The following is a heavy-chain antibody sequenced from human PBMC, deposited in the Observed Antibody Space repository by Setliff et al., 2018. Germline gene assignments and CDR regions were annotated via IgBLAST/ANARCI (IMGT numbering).Heavy chain of an antibody. J-gene: IGHJ6*03. CDR1: GASINSSTFF. CDR2: IYYSGTT. CDR3: ARRPYQHYDSSGYSVNYYMDV. Sequence: SETLCLTCIVSGASINSSTFFWGWIRQPPGKGLEWIGSIYYSGTTYYNPSVRSRVTISVDTSKNQFSLKLSSVTAADTAVYFCARRPYQHYDSSGYSVNYYMDVWGKGTTVTVSS. V-gene: IGHV4-39*01. D-gene: IGHD3-22*01.